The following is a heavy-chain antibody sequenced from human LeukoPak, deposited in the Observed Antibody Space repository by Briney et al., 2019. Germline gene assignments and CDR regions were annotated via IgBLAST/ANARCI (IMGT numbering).Heavy chain of an antibody. Sequence: GASVTVSCKASGYTFTSYGISWVRQAPGQGLEWMGWISAYNGNTSYAQKLQGRVTMTTDTSTSTAYMELRSLRSDDTAVYYCARVPSGDGYNYDYYYYGMDVWGQGTTVTVSS. CDR3: ARVPSGDGYNYDYYYYGMDV. CDR2: ISAYNGNT. V-gene: IGHV1-18*01. D-gene: IGHD5-24*01. CDR1: GYTFTSYG. J-gene: IGHJ6*02.